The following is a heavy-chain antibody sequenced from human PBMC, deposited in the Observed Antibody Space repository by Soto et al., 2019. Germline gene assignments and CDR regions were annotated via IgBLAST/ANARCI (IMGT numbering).Heavy chain of an antibody. CDR1: GGSISSYY. V-gene: IGHV4-59*01. CDR2: IYYSGIT. J-gene: IGHJ4*02. CDR3: ARGPDYFGSGSTFDY. D-gene: IGHD3-10*01. Sequence: SETLSLTCTVSGGSISSYYWSRIRQPPGKGLEWIGYIYYSGITNYNPSLKSRVTVSVDTSKNQFSLKLNSVTAADTAVYYCARGPDYFGSGSTFDYWGQGTLVNVSS.